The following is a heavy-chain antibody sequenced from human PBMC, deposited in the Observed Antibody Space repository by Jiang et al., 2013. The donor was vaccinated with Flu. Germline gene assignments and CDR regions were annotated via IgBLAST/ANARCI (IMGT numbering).Heavy chain of an antibody. CDR1: GFTFSSYW. CDR2: INSDGSST. D-gene: IGHD2-2*02. J-gene: IGHJ4*02. CDR3: ARDSLSSPPWYCSSTSCYTPTDY. Sequence: EVQLVESGGGLVQPGGSLRLSCAASGFTFSSYWMHWVRQAPGKGLVWVSRINSDGSSTSYADSVKGRFTISRDNAKNTLYLQMNSLRAEDTAVYYCARDSLSSPPWYCSSTSCYTPTDYWGQGTLVTVSS. V-gene: IGHV3-74*01.